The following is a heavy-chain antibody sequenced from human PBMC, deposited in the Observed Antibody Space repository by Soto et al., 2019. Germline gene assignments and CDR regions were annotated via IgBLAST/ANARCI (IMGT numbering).Heavy chain of an antibody. J-gene: IGHJ4*02. V-gene: IGHV4-39*01. D-gene: IGHD1-26*01. Sequence: QLQLQESGPGLVKPSETLSLTCAVSGDSISSTTYYWGWIRQPPGKGLEWIGSIYYRGNPYYNPSLRSRVSISADTSKKQISLKVNSVTAADTAVYYCGRLYSGTRPPDYWGQGTLVTVSS. CDR2: IYYRGNP. CDR1: GDSISSTTYY. CDR3: GRLYSGTRPPDY.